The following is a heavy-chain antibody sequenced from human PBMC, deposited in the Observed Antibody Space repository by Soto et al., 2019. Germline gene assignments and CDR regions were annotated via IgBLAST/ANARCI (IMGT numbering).Heavy chain of an antibody. J-gene: IGHJ5*02. Sequence: SETLSLTCTVAGGTIGDSNYYWGWIRQPPGKALEWIGTIYYSGSTYYNPSLKSRVTMSVDTSKNQFSLKLTSVAAADTAVYCCAKLVVPTSSWFDPWGQGTLVTVSS. CDR1: GGTIGDSNYY. V-gene: IGHV4-39*01. CDR2: IYYSGST. D-gene: IGHD2-21*01. CDR3: AKLVVPTSSWFDP.